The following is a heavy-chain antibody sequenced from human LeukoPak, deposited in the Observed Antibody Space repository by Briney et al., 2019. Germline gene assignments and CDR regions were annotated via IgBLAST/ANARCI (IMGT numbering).Heavy chain of an antibody. CDR1: GYTFTGYY. J-gene: IGHJ4*02. D-gene: IGHD6-13*01. CDR3: ARDRNSGSAAGTMGGH. V-gene: IGHV1-2*02. CDR2: INPNSGGT. Sequence: GASVKVSCKASGYTFTGYYMHWVRQAPGQGLEWMGWINPNSGGTNYAQKFQGRVTMTRDTSISTAYMELSRLRSDDTAVYYCARDRNSGSAAGTMGGHWGQGTLVTVSS.